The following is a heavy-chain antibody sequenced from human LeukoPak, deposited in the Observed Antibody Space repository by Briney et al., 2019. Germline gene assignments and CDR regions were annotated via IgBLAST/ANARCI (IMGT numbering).Heavy chain of an antibody. CDR1: GYSISSGYY. CDR2: IYTSGST. Sequence: SETLSLTCTVSGYSISSGYYWGWIRQPAGQGLEWIGRIYTSGSTNYNPSLKSRVTISVDTSKNQFSLQLTSVTAADTAVYYCARVGDLFGAHRVRGLPPDYYYMDVWGKGTTVTVSS. D-gene: IGHD3-10*01. J-gene: IGHJ6*03. V-gene: IGHV4-61*02. CDR3: ARVGDLFGAHRVRGLPPDYYYMDV.